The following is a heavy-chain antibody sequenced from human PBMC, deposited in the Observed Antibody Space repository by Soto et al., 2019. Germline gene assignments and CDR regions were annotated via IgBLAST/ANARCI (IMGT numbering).Heavy chain of an antibody. Sequence: SETLSLTCTFSGFSISSYYWIWIRQPPGKGLGWIGYIYYSGSTTYNPSLTSRVTISVDTSKNQFSLKLSSVTAADTAVYYCARGIPGIAAAGTGWGQGTLVTVS. V-gene: IGHV4-59*01. CDR3: ARGIPGIAAAGTG. CDR2: IYYSGST. D-gene: IGHD6-13*01. CDR1: GFSISSYY. J-gene: IGHJ4*02.